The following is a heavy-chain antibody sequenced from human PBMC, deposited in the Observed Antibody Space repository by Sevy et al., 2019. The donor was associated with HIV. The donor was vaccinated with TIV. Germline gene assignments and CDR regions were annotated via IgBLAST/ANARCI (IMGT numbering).Heavy chain of an antibody. V-gene: IGHV3-23*01. CDR3: AKEGLRPYDSSSYYAGPDAFHI. J-gene: IGHJ3*02. Sequence: GGSLRLSCAASGFTFSSYGMSWVRQAPGKGLEWVSAISRSGGRTYYADSVKGRFTNSRDNSKNTLYLQMNSLRAKHTAVHYCAKEGLRPYDSSSYYAGPDAFHIWGQGTMVTVSS. CDR1: GFTFSSYG. CDR2: ISRSGGRT. D-gene: IGHD3-22*01.